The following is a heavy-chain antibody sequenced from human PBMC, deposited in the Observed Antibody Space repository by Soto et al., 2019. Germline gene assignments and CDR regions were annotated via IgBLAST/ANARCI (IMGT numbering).Heavy chain of an antibody. CDR2: ISGSGGST. CDR1: GFTFSSYA. Sequence: GGSLRLSCAASGFTFSSYAMSWVRQAPGKGLEWVSAISGSGGSTYYADSVKGRFTISRDNSKNTLYLQMNSLRAEDTAVYYCAKDTSPHGTPLHDAFDIWGQGTMVTVSS. J-gene: IGHJ3*02. D-gene: IGHD1-7*01. V-gene: IGHV3-23*01. CDR3: AKDTSPHGTPLHDAFDI.